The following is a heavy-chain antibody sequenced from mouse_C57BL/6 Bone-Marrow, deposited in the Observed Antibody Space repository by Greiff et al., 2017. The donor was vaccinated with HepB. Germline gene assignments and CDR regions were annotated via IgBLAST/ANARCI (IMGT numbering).Heavy chain of an antibody. CDR1: GYAFSSSW. CDR3: ARWTMVTTPLYDY. V-gene: IGHV1-82*01. J-gene: IGHJ2*01. Sequence: LEESGPELVKPGASVKISCKASGYAFSSSWMNWVKQRPGKGLEWIGRIYPGDGDTNYNGKFKGKATLTADKSSSTAYMQLSSLTSEDSAVYFCARWTMVTTPLYDYWGQGTTLTVSS. CDR2: IYPGDGDT. D-gene: IGHD2-2*01.